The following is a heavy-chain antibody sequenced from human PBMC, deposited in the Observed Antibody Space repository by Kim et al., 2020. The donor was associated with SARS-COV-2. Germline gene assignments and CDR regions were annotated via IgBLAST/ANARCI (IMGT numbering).Heavy chain of an antibody. V-gene: IGHV4-59*08. CDR3: ARHRGYSSGFDS. J-gene: IGHJ4*02. Sequence: SQTLSLTCTVSGGSISSYYWSWIRQPPGKGLEWIGYIYYSGGTNYNPSLKSRVTISVDTSKNQFSLKLSSVTAADTAVYYCARHRGYSSGFDSWGQGTLV. D-gene: IGHD6-25*01. CDR2: IYYSGGT. CDR1: GGSISSYY.